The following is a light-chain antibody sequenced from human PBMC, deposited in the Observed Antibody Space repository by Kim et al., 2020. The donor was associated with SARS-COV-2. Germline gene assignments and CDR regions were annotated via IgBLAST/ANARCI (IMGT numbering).Light chain of an antibody. J-gene: IGLJ3*02. V-gene: IGLV3-21*04. CDR2: SGR. Sequence: APGGTARGTLGGTTLERKVVLWYQKQSGEGPKSVTSSGRDRPAGIPERFSGSASGHTATLTIRRVDDGDEADYQCQIWDSDTDHWVIGGGNQLTVL. CDR1: TLERKV. CDR3: QIWDSDTDHWV.